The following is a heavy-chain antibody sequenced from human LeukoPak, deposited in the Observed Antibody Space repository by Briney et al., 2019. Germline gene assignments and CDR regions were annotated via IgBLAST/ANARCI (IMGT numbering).Heavy chain of an antibody. Sequence: GGSLRLSCAASGFSVSNYAMSWVRQAPGKGLEWVSSIIGSGYRTYYADSVKGRFTISRDNSKNTLYLQMNSLRAEDTAVFYCAKDGSGYHDYPTFFDYWGLGTLVTVSS. CDR3: AKDGSGYHDYPTFFDY. D-gene: IGHD3-22*01. V-gene: IGHV3-23*01. CDR1: GFSVSNYA. CDR2: IIGSGYRT. J-gene: IGHJ4*02.